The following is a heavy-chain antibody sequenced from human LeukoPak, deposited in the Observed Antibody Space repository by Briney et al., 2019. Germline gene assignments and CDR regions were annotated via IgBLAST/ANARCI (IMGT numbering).Heavy chain of an antibody. Sequence: PGRSLRLSCAASGFTFSSYGMHWVRQAPGKGLEWVAVIWYDGSNKYYADSVKGRFTISRDSSKNTLYLQMNSLRAEDTAVYYCARGSGYDFWSGYESMDVWGQGTTVTVSS. D-gene: IGHD3-3*01. CDR2: IWYDGSNK. CDR3: ARGSGYDFWSGYESMDV. V-gene: IGHV3-33*01. J-gene: IGHJ6*02. CDR1: GFTFSSYG.